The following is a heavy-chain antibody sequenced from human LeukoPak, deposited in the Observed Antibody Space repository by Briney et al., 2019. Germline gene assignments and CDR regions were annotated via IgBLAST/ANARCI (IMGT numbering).Heavy chain of an antibody. D-gene: IGHD5-12*01. CDR1: GGSISSGGYY. CDR2: IYYSGST. Sequence: PSETLSLTCTVSGGSISSGGYYWSWIRQHPGKGLEWIGYIYYSGSTYYNPSLRSRLTISVDRSKNQSSLKLNSVTAADTAIYYCARGGYSGYDFWFDPWGQGTLVTVSS. J-gene: IGHJ5*02. V-gene: IGHV4-31*03. CDR3: ARGGYSGYDFWFDP.